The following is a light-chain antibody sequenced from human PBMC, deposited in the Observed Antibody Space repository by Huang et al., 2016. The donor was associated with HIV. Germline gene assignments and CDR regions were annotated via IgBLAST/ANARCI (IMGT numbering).Light chain of an antibody. J-gene: IGKJ4*01. CDR1: QNVRNN. Sequence: ETLMTQFPATLSVSPGESATLSCRASQNVRNNLAWYRQKPGQAPRRLFYEASSRATGVPGRFSASGSGIDFTLTISSLQSEDFAVYYCQQFNNWPPAFGGGTTVEIK. CDR2: EAS. CDR3: QQFNNWPPA. V-gene: IGKV3-15*01.